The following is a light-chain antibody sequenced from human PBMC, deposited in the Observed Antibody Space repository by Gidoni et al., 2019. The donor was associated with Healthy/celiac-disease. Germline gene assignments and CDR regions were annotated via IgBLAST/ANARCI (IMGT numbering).Light chain of an antibody. V-gene: IGKV1-33*01. Sequence: DIQMTQSPSSLSASVGDRVTITCQASQDISNYLNWYQQKPGKATKLLIYDASNLETGVPSRFSGSGSGTDFTFTISSLQPEDIATYYCQQYDNLLLTFXGXTKVEIK. J-gene: IGKJ4*01. CDR1: QDISNY. CDR3: QQYDNLLLT. CDR2: DAS.